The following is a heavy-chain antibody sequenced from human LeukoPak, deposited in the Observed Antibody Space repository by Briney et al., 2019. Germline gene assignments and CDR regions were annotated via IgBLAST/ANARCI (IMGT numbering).Heavy chain of an antibody. V-gene: IGHV1-69*04. J-gene: IGHJ4*02. D-gene: IGHD6-13*01. CDR2: IIPILGIV. Sequence: ASVKVSCKASGGTFSSYAISWVRQAPGQGLEWMGRIIPILGIVNYAQKFQGRVTITADKSTSTAYMELSSLRSEDTAVYYCARESSSWLGDYWGQGTLVTVSS. CDR3: ARESSSWLGDY. CDR1: GGTFSSYA.